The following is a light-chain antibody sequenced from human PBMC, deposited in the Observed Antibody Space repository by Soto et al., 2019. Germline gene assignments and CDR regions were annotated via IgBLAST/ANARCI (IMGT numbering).Light chain of an antibody. J-gene: IGKJ1*01. CDR2: GAS. Sequence: EIVLTQSPGTLCLSPGERATLPCRASQSVSSSYLAWYQQKPGQAPRLLIYGASSRATGIPDRFSGSGSGTEFTLTISSLQPDDFATYYCQQYNSYSFGQGTKVDIK. V-gene: IGKV3-20*01. CDR3: QQYNSYS. CDR1: QSVSSSY.